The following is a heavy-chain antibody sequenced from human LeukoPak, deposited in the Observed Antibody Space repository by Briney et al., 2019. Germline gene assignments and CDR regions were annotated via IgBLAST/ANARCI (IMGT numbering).Heavy chain of an antibody. V-gene: IGHV1-18*01. D-gene: IGHD3-3*01. J-gene: IGHJ6*03. CDR2: ISAYNGNT. Sequence: ASVKVSCKASGYTFTSYGISWVRQAPGQGLEWMGWISAYNGNTNYAQKLQGRVTMTTDTSTSTAYMELRSLRSDDTAVYYCARDADGIRFLEWLSLGQVPDSHYMDVWGKGTTVTVSS. CDR1: GYTFTSYG. CDR3: ARDADGIRFLEWLSLGQVPDSHYMDV.